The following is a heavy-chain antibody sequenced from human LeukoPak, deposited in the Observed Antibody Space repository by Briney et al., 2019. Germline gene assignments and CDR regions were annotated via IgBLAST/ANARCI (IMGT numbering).Heavy chain of an antibody. CDR3: TRVEDIVVVPAVHDY. Sequence: GGSLRLSCTASGFTFGDYAMSWVRQAPGKGLEWVGFIRSKAYGGTTEYAASVKGRFTISRDDSKSIAYLQMNSLKTEDTAVYYCTRVEDIVVVPAVHDYWGQGTLVTASS. CDR1: GFTFGDYA. CDR2: IRSKAYGGTT. V-gene: IGHV3-49*04. D-gene: IGHD2-2*01. J-gene: IGHJ4*02.